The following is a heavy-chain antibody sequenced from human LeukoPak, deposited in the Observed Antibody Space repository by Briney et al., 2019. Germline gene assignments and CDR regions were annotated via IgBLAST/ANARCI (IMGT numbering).Heavy chain of an antibody. Sequence: ASVKVSCKVSGYTLTELSMHWVRQAPGKGLEWIGGFDPEDGETIYAQKFQGRVTMTEDTSTDTAYMELSSLRSEDTAVYYCATLKDRYCSSTSCYTGDYWGQGTLVTVSS. D-gene: IGHD2-2*02. V-gene: IGHV1-24*01. CDR3: ATLKDRYCSSTSCYTGDY. J-gene: IGHJ4*02. CDR1: GYTLTELS. CDR2: FDPEDGET.